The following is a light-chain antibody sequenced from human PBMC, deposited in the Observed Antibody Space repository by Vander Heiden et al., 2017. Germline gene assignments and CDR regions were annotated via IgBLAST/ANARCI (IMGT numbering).Light chain of an antibody. CDR3: QQYSNYPT. J-gene: IGKJ1*01. V-gene: IGKV1-5*03. CDR2: KAS. Sequence: DIQMTQSPSTLSASVGDRVTITCRASQSITSWLTWYQQKPGKVPKLLIYKASNLESGVPSRFSGSGSGTEFTLTSSSLQPDDFATYYCQQYSNYPTFGQGTKVEIK. CDR1: QSITSW.